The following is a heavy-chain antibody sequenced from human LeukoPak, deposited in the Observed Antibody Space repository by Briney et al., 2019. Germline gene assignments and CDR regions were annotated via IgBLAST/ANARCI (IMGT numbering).Heavy chain of an antibody. CDR1: GFTFNSYS. D-gene: IGHD3-22*01. V-gene: IGHV3-21*01. J-gene: IGHJ4*02. Sequence: GVSLRLSCAASGFTFNSYSMNWVPQAPGKGREGVTFISPGSTYIYYADSVKGRFTIPRDNAKNSLYLQMDSLRAEDTAVYYCARGSYDSSGRLDFWGQGTLVTVSS. CDR3: ARGSYDSSGRLDF. CDR2: ISPGSTYI.